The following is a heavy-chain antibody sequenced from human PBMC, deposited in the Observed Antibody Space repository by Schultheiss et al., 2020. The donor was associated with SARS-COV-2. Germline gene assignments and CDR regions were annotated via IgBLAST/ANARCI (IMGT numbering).Heavy chain of an antibody. Sequence: SETLSLTCAVYGGSFSGYYWSWIRQPPGKGLEWIGEINHSGSTNYNPSLKSRVTISVDTSKNQFSLKLSSVTAADTAVYYCARYYDFWSGLDYWGRGTLVTVSS. CDR2: INHSGST. CDR1: GGSFSGYY. D-gene: IGHD3-3*01. J-gene: IGHJ4*02. CDR3: ARYYDFWSGLDY. V-gene: IGHV4-34*01.